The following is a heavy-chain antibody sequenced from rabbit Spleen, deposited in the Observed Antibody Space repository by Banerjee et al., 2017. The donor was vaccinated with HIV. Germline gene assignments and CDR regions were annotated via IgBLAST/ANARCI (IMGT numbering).Heavy chain of an antibody. J-gene: IGHJ4*01. CDR1: GFTISTYW. V-gene: IGHV1S40*01. CDR3: ARGGSDYYSDL. D-gene: IGHD1-1*01. Sequence: QSLEESGGDLVKPGASLTLTCTASGFTISTYWVCWVRQTPGKGLEWIACIYTGSGSAYYASWVISRFTIASNTNQNTVTLQMTSLTGADTATYFCARGGSDYYSDLWGQGTLVTVS. CDR2: IYTGSGSA.